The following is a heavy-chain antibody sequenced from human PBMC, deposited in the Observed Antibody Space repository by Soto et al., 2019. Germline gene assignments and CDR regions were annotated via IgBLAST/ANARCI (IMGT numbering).Heavy chain of an antibody. CDR1: GFTFSSYS. CDR2: ISSSSTI. Sequence: PGGSLRLSCAASGFTFSSYSMNWVRQAPGKGLEWVSYISSSSTIYYADSVKGRFTISRDNAKNSLYLQMNSLRDEDTAVYYCARDHYYYYGMDVWGQGTTVTVSS. CDR3: ARDHYYYYGMDV. J-gene: IGHJ6*02. V-gene: IGHV3-48*02.